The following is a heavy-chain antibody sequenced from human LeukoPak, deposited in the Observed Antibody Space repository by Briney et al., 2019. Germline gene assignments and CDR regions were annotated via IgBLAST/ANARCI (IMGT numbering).Heavy chain of an antibody. Sequence: SETLSLTCAVYGGSFSGYYWSWIRQPPGKGLEWIGEINHSGSTNYNPSLKSRVTISVDTSKNQFSLKLSSVTAADTAVYYCARGRGYCSSTSCYTDYWGQGTLVTVSS. V-gene: IGHV4-34*01. CDR3: ARGRGYCSSTSCYTDY. D-gene: IGHD2-2*02. CDR2: INHSGST. J-gene: IGHJ4*02. CDR1: GGSFSGYY.